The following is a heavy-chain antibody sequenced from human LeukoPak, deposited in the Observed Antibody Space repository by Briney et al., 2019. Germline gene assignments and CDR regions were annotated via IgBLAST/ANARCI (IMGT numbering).Heavy chain of an antibody. CDR3: AREKLGVGTAFDY. V-gene: IGHV3-21*01. CDR2: ISGSSSSI. J-gene: IGHJ4*02. Sequence: PGGSLRLSCAASGFTFSIYSVNWVRQAPGKGLEWVSSISGSSSSIYYADSLKGRFTISRDNAKNSLYLQMNSLRAEDTAVYYCAREKLGVGTAFDYWGQGTLVTVSS. CDR1: GFTFSIYS. D-gene: IGHD1/OR15-1a*01.